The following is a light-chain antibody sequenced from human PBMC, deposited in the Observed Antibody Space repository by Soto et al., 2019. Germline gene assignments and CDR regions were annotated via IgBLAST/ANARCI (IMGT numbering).Light chain of an antibody. J-gene: IGKJ1*01. CDR3: QLYGSSPKT. Sequence: ETVLTQSPGTLSLSPGERATLSCRATQTISSNHLAWYRQKPGQAPKLLIHGASTRATGIPDRFSGSGSGTDFTLTISRLEPEDFAVYYCQLYGSSPKTFGQGTKVDIK. CDR1: QTISSNH. CDR2: GAS. V-gene: IGKV3-20*01.